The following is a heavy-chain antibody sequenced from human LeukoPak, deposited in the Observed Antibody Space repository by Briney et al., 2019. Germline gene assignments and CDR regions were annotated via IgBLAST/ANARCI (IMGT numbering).Heavy chain of an antibody. J-gene: IGHJ4*02. CDR2: IYSSGNT. V-gene: IGHV4-39*01. CDR3: AKSGGSGLIDY. D-gene: IGHD1-26*01. Sequence: NASETLSLTCTVSGDSISSSSYNWGWIRQPPGKGLEWIGNIYSSGNTYYNASLKSRVTIYIDTSKNQFSLNLSSVTAADTAVYYCAKSGGSGLIDYWGQGTLVTVSS. CDR1: GDSISSSSYN.